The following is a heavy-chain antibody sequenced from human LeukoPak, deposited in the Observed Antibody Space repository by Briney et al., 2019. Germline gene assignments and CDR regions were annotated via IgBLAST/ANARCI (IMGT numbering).Heavy chain of an antibody. Sequence: LGGSLRLSCAASGFTFSSYEMNWVRQAPGKGLEWVSYISSSGSTIYYADSVKGRFTISRDNAKNSLYLQMNSLRAEDTAVYYCARLHDYGDSGPWGQGTLVTVSS. CDR2: ISSSGSTI. CDR1: GFTFSSYE. D-gene: IGHD4-17*01. CDR3: ARLHDYGDSGP. J-gene: IGHJ5*02. V-gene: IGHV3-48*03.